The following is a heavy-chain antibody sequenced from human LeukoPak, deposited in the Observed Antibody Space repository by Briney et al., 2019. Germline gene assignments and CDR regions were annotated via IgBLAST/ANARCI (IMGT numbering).Heavy chain of an antibody. CDR2: INHSGST. CDR1: GGSISSYY. Sequence: PSETLSLTCTVSGGSISSYYWSWIRQPPVKGLEWIGEINHSGSTNYNPSLKSRVTISVDTSKNQFSLKLSSVTAVDTAVYYCARGAHGGSYFDYWGQGTLVTVSS. J-gene: IGHJ4*02. CDR3: ARGAHGGSYFDY. V-gene: IGHV4-34*01. D-gene: IGHD2-15*01.